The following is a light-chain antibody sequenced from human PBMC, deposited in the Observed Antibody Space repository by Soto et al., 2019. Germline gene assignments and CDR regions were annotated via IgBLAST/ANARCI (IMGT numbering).Light chain of an antibody. V-gene: IGLV1-51*01. CDR1: SSDVGHPYNY. CDR3: GTWDSSLSAGV. J-gene: IGLJ3*02. CDR2: DND. Sequence: QSVLTQPASVSGSPGQSITISCTGTSSDVGHPYNYVSWYQQHPGKAPKLLIYDNDKRPSGIPDRFSGSKSGTSATLGITGLQTGDEADYYCGTWDSSLSAGVFGGGTKLTVL.